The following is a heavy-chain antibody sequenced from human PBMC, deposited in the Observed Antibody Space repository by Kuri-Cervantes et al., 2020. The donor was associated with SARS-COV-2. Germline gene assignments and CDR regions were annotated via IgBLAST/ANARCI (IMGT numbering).Heavy chain of an antibody. CDR3: ATGFYRAMVPEEDYYYGMDV. J-gene: IGHJ6*02. CDR2: SVVGSGNT. V-gene: IGHV1-58*01. D-gene: IGHD5-18*01. Sequence: SVKVSCKASGFTFTSSAVQWVRQARGQRLEWIGWSVVGSGNTNYAQKFQGRVTMTEDTSTDTAYMELISLRSEDTAVYYCATGFYRAMVPEEDYYYGMDVWGQGTTVTVSS. CDR1: GFTFTSSA.